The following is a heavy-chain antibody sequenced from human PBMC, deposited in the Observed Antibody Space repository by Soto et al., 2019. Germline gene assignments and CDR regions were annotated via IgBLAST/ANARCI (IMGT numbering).Heavy chain of an antibody. CDR3: ARGWGIAAPGPNWFDP. CDR1: GYSLSGYY. D-gene: IGHD6-13*01. J-gene: IGHJ5*02. V-gene: IGHV1-2*02. Sequence: ASVKVSCKASGYSLSGYYLHWVRQAPGQGPEWMGWINPNSGGTKYVQKFQGRGTMTRDTSVSTVYLELSRLGSDDTAVYYCARGWGIAAPGPNWFDPWGQGTLVTVSS. CDR2: INPNSGGT.